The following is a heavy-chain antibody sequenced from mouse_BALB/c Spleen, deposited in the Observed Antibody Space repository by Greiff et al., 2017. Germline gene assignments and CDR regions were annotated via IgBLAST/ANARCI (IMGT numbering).Heavy chain of an antibody. V-gene: IGHV1-18*01. D-gene: IGHD2-2*01. CDR2: INPNNGGT. Sequence: EVQLQQSGPELVKPGASVKIPCKASGYTFTDYNMDWVKQSHGKSLEWIGDINPNNGGTIYNQKFKGKAPLTVDKSSSTAYMELRSLTSEDTAVDYCARLLWLRRGDYYAMDYWGQGTSVTVSS. CDR3: ARLLWLRRGDYYAMDY. CDR1: GYTFTDYN. J-gene: IGHJ4*01.